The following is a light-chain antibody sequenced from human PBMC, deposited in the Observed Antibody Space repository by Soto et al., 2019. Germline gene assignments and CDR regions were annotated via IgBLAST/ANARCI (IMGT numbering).Light chain of an antibody. J-gene: IGLJ1*01. CDR2: GVS. Sequence: SVLTHPASVSWSPGQSITISCIGTSSDIGGYDYVSWYQQHPGKAPKLIIYGVSKRPSGVSDRFSGSKSGNTASLTISGLQAEDEADYYCDSYTSSSTYVFGSGTKVTVL. V-gene: IGLV2-14*01. CDR3: DSYTSSSTYV. CDR1: SSDIGGYDY.